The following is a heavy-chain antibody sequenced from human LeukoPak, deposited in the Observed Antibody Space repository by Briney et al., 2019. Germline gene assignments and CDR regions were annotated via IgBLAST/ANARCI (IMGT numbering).Heavy chain of an antibody. V-gene: IGHV4-31*03. CDR3: ARVLRYFDRFDP. J-gene: IGHJ5*02. Sequence: KPSQTLSLTCTVSGGSISSGGYYWSRIPQHPGKGREWIGYIYYSGSTYYKPSLKSRVTISVDTSKNQFSMKLSSVTAADTAVYYCARVLRYFDRFDPWGQGTLVTVSS. D-gene: IGHD3-9*01. CDR1: GGSISSGGYY. CDR2: IYYSGST.